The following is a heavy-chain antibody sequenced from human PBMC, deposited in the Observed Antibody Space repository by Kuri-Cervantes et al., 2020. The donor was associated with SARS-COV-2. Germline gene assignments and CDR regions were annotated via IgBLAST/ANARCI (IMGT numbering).Heavy chain of an antibody. Sequence: ETLSLTCAASGFTFSNAWMSWVRQAPGKGLEWVGRIKSKTDGGTTDYAAPVKGRFTISRDDSKSIAYLQMNSLKTEDTAVYYCTRRIDSSGYYYFRDSDFDYWGQGTLVTVSS. V-gene: IGHV3-15*01. CDR1: GFTFSNAW. D-gene: IGHD3-22*01. J-gene: IGHJ4*02. CDR3: TRRIDSSGYYYFRDSDFDY. CDR2: IKSKTDGGTT.